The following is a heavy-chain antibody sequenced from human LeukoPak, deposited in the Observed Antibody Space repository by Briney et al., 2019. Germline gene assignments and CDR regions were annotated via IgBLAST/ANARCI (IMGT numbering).Heavy chain of an antibody. Sequence: SETLSLTCAVYGGSFSGYYWSWIRQPPGKGLEWIGEINHSGSTNYNPSLKGRVTISVDTSKNQFSLKLSSVTAADTAVYYCASSEYSSSSLDYWGQGTLVTVSS. CDR3: ASSEYSSSSLDY. D-gene: IGHD6-6*01. J-gene: IGHJ4*02. CDR1: GGSFSGYY. V-gene: IGHV4-34*01. CDR2: INHSGST.